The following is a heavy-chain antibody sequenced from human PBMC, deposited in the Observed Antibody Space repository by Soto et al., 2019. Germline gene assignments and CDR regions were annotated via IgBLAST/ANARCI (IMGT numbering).Heavy chain of an antibody. V-gene: IGHV4-34*01. CDR3: ARGKGGYSSGWSEGYFQH. D-gene: IGHD6-19*01. J-gene: IGHJ1*01. Sequence: QVQLQQWGAGLLKPSETLSLTCAVYGGSFSGYYWSWIRQPPGKGLEWIGEINHSGSTNYNPSLKSRVTISVDTSKHQFSLKLSSVTAADTAVYYCARGKGGYSSGWSEGYFQHWGQGTLVTVSS. CDR1: GGSFSGYY. CDR2: INHSGST.